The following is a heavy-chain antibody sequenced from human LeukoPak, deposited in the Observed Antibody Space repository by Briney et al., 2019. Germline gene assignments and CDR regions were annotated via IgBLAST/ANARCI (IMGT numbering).Heavy chain of an antibody. J-gene: IGHJ4*02. V-gene: IGHV4-59*12. CDR2: IYYSGST. CDR3: AREVAGTDYFDY. D-gene: IGHD6-19*01. CDR1: GGSISSYY. Sequence: SETLSLTCTVSGGSISSYYWSWIRQPPGEGLEWIGYIYYSGSTNYNPSLKSRVTISVDTSKNQFSLKLSSVTAADTAVYYCAREVAGTDYFDYWGQGTLVTVSS.